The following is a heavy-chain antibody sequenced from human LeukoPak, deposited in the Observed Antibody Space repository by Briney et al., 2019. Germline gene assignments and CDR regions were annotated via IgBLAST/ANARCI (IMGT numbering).Heavy chain of an antibody. D-gene: IGHD2-2*01. CDR3: ARTPSNDIAVVPGQGWFDP. CDR2: MNPNSGNT. Sequence: ASVKVSCKASGYTFTSYDINWVRQATGQGLEWMGWMNPNSGNTGYAQKFQGRVTMTRNTSISTAYMELSSLRSEDTAVYYCARTPSNDIAVVPGQGWFDPWGQGTLVTVSS. V-gene: IGHV1-8*01. CDR1: GYTFTSYD. J-gene: IGHJ5*02.